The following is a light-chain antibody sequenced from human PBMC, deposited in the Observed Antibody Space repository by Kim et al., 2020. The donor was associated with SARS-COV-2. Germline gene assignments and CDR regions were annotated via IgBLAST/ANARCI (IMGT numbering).Light chain of an antibody. CDR3: NSYTASTTLV. CDR1: NSDVGGYNY. Sequence: GQSITISCTGTNSDVGGYNYVSWYQQPPGNVPKLMIYDVSKRPSGVSNRFSGSKSGNTASLTISGLQAEDEADYYCNSYTASTTLVFGGGTKVTVL. J-gene: IGLJ3*02. V-gene: IGLV2-14*03. CDR2: DVS.